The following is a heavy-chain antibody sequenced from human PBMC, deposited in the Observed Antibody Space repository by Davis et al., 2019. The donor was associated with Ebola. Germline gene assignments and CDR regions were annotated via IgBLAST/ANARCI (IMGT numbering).Heavy chain of an antibody. J-gene: IGHJ4*02. CDR1: GFNFRSYG. Sequence: GESLKISCAASGFNFRSYGMHWVRQAPGKGLEWVAVISYDRSNKYYADSVKGRFTISRDNSKNTLYLQMNSLKTEDTAVYYCTTSARGDYWGQGTLVTVSS. V-gene: IGHV3-33*05. CDR2: ISYDRSNK. CDR3: TTSARGDY. D-gene: IGHD1-14*01.